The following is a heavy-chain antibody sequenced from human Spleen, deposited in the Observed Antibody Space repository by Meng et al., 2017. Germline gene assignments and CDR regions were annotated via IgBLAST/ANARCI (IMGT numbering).Heavy chain of an antibody. V-gene: IGHV4-30-4*01. D-gene: IGHD5-12*01. CDR1: GGSISSGDYY. CDR3: ARQAPISGWPGTYID. CDR2: IYYSGST. J-gene: IGHJ4*02. Sequence: QVQLQESGPGLVKPSQTLSLTCTVSGGSISSGDYYWSWIRQPPGKGLEWIGYIYYSGSTYYNPSLKSRVTISVDTSKNQFSLKLSSVTAADTAVYYCARQAPISGWPGTYIDWGQGTLVTVSS.